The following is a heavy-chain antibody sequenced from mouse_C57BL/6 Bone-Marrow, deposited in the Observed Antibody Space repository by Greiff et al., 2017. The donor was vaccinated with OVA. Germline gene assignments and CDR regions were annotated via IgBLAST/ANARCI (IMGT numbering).Heavy chain of an antibody. Sequence: EVQLQQSGPELVKPGASVKIPCKASGYTFTDYNMDWVKQSHGKSLEWIGDINPNNGGTIYNQKFKGKATLTVDKSSSTAYMELRSLTSEDTAVYYCARCGLRIVNWYYFDYWGQGTTLTVSS. CDR3: ARCGLRIVNWYYFDY. J-gene: IGHJ2*01. D-gene: IGHD1-1*01. V-gene: IGHV1-18*01. CDR2: INPNNGGT. CDR1: GYTFTDYN.